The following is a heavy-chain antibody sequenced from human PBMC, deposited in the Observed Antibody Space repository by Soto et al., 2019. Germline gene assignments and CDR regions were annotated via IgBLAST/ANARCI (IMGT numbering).Heavy chain of an antibody. J-gene: IGHJ4*02. CDR1: GFTFTTYA. CDR2: VSSDGTNK. D-gene: IGHD6-19*01. CDR3: ARDPDGGQWLFNY. Sequence: QVQLVESGGGVVQPGTSLRLSCAASGFTFTTYAMNWVRQAPGQGLEWVAMVSSDGTNKNYADSVKGRFTVSRDNSKNTLWLQMDSLRAEDTAVYDRARDPDGGQWLFNYWGQGSLVTVSS. V-gene: IGHV3-33*01.